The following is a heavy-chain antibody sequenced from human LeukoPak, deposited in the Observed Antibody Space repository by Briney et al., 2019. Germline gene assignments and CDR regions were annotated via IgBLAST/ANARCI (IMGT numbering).Heavy chain of an antibody. J-gene: IGHJ3*02. CDR1: GFTFSSYA. CDR2: ICGSCGST. D-gene: IGHD1-26*01. Sequence: GGSLRLSCAASGFTFSSYAMSWVRQAPGKGPEWVSGICGSCGSTYYADSVKGRFTISRDNSKNTLYLQMNSLRAEDTAVYYCAKGRWEVNLSDAFDIWGQGTFVTVSS. V-gene: IGHV3-23*01. CDR3: AKGRWEVNLSDAFDI.